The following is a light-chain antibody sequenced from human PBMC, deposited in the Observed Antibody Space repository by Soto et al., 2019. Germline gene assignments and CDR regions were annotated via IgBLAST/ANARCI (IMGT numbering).Light chain of an antibody. CDR1: SSNIGSSH. Sequence: QSVLTQPPSASGTPGQRVTIFCSGRSSNIGSSHVYWYQQLPGAAPKLLIHTNNQRPSGVPDRFSGSKSGNSASLAISGLRSEDEADYYCAAWDDSLSGYVFGTGTKLTVL. V-gene: IGLV1-47*01. CDR2: TNN. J-gene: IGLJ1*01. CDR3: AAWDDSLSGYV.